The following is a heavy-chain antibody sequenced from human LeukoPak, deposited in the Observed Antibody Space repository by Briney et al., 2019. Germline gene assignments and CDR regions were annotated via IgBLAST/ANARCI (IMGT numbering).Heavy chain of an antibody. CDR2: INSGGST. Sequence: GGSLRLSCAASGFTVSSNYMSWVRQPPGKGLEWVSVINSGGSTNYADSVKGRFTISRDNSKNTLYLQMSSLRAEDTAVYYCARDLFHWGQGTLVTVSS. V-gene: IGHV3-53*01. CDR1: GFTVSSNY. D-gene: IGHD2-21*01. J-gene: IGHJ4*02. CDR3: ARDLFH.